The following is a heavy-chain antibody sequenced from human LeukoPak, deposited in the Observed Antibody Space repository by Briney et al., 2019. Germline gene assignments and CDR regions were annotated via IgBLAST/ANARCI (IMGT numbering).Heavy chain of an antibody. CDR3: AREGGFYRPLDY. J-gene: IGHJ4*02. D-gene: IGHD6-25*01. V-gene: IGHV4-4*02. CDR2: VHLDGRT. Sequence: SETLSLTCDVSGGSVTPTNWWTWFRQPPGKGLEWIGEVHLDGRTNYNPSLKSRLVMSADLPENHISLKLTSVTAADTAVYYCAREGGFYRPLDYSGQGTLVTVSS. CDR1: GGSVTPTNW.